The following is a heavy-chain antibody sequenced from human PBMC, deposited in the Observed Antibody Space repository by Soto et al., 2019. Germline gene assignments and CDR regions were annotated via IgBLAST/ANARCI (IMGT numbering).Heavy chain of an antibody. Sequence: QVQLVQSGAEVKKPGASVKVSCKASGYTFINYGISWVRQAPGQGLEWMGWISGYNGNTNYAQNRQGRVTMTTDTSTSIGYLELRSLRSDDTAVYYCARVSGSCSSTSCSYYYYYYGMDFWGQGTTVTGSS. J-gene: IGHJ6*02. CDR1: GYTFINYG. V-gene: IGHV1-18*04. CDR3: ARVSGSCSSTSCSYYYYYYGMDF. CDR2: ISGYNGNT. D-gene: IGHD2-2*01.